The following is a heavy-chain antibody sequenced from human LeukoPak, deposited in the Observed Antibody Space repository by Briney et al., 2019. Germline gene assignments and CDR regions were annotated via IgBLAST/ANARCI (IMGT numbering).Heavy chain of an antibody. CDR1: GYTFTSYD. CDR3: ARSLGGYYYYYMDV. J-gene: IGHJ6*03. CDR2: MNPNSGNT. V-gene: IGHV1-8*01. D-gene: IGHD7-27*01. Sequence: GASVKVSCKASGYTFTSYDINWVRQATGQGLEWMGWMNPNSGNTGYAQKFQGRVTMTRNTSISTAYMELSSLRSEDTAVYYCARSLGGYYYYYMDVWGKGTTVTVSS.